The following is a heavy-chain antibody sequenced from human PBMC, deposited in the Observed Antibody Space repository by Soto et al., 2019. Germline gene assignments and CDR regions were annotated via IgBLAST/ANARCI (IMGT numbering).Heavy chain of an antibody. D-gene: IGHD3-10*01. CDR1: GYSFTSYW. CDR3: AVGGVRGVITRTRDYYGMDV. V-gene: IGHV5-51*01. J-gene: IGHJ6*02. CDR2: IYPGDSDT. Sequence: GESLKISCKGSGYSFTSYWIGWVRQMPGKGLEWMGIIYPGDSDTRYTPYFQGQVTISADKSIRTAYLQWSSLEASDTVMYYCAVGGVRGVITRTRDYYGMDVWGQGTTVTVSS.